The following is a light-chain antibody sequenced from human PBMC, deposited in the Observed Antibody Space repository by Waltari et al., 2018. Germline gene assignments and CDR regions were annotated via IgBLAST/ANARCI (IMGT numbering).Light chain of an antibody. CDR2: EVT. V-gene: IGLV2-18*02. CDR3: SSYTSTNTWV. Sequence: QPALTKPPSVSGSPGQSVTIPCTGTSSDVGGFNRASWYQQPPGTAPKVMISEVTNRPSVVPDRFSASKSGNTASLIISGLQAEDEADYYCSSYTSTNTWVFGGGTKLTVL. CDR1: SSDVGGFNR. J-gene: IGLJ3*02.